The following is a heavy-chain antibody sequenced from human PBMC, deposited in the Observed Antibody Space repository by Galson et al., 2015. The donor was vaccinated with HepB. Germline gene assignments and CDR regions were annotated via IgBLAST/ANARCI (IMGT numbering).Heavy chain of an antibody. J-gene: IGHJ5*02. CDR3: ARDPGYCSGGSCPNWFDP. CDR2: ISYDGSNK. CDR1: GFTFSSYA. Sequence: SLRLSCAASGFTFSSYAMHWVRQAPGKGLEWVAVISYDGSNKYYADSVKGRFTISRDNSKNTLYLQMNSLRAEDTAVYYCARDPGYCSGGSCPNWFDPWGQGTLVTVSS. V-gene: IGHV3-30-3*01. D-gene: IGHD2-15*01.